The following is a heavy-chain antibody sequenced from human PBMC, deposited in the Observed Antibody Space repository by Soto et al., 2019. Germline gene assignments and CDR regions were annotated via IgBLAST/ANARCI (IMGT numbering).Heavy chain of an antibody. CDR2: IWYDGSNK. CDR3: AGSIVPGYSGYDLGMDV. D-gene: IGHD5-12*01. J-gene: IGHJ6*02. Sequence: QVQLVESGGGVVQPGRSLRLSCAASGFTFSSYGMHWVRQAPGKGLEWVAVIWYDGSNKYYADSVKGRFTISRDNSKNTLYLQMNSLIAEDTAVYYCAGSIVPGYSGYDLGMDVWGQGTTVTVSS. CDR1: GFTFSSYG. V-gene: IGHV3-33*01.